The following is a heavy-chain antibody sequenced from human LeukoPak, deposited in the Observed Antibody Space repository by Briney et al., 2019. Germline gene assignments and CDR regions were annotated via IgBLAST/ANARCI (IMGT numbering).Heavy chain of an antibody. V-gene: IGHV3-23*01. CDR2: ISGSGGST. CDR3: ARVRWAAAARFDY. D-gene: IGHD6-13*01. J-gene: IGHJ4*02. Sequence: GGSLRLSCAASGFTFTSYAMSWVRQAPGKGLEWVSIISGSGGSTSYADSVRGRFTISRDNSKNTLYLQMNSLRAEDTAVYYCARVRWAAAARFDYWGQGTLVTVSS. CDR1: GFTFTSYA.